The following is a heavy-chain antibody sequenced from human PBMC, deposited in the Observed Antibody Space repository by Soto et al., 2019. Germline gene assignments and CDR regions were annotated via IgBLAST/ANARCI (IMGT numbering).Heavy chain of an antibody. D-gene: IGHD2-15*01. J-gene: IGHJ6*02. Sequence: EVQLVESGGGLVQPGRSLRLSCEASGFKFGDYAMHWVRQAPGKGLEWVSGVSWNREIVGYAGAVKGSFTISRDNAKNSLYLEMNSLRTEDTALYYCAKDRGPCSGNKCSSLYYYYGMDVWGQGTTVTVSS. CDR3: AKDRGPCSGNKCSSLYYYYGMDV. CDR1: GFKFGDYA. V-gene: IGHV3-9*01. CDR2: VSWNREIV.